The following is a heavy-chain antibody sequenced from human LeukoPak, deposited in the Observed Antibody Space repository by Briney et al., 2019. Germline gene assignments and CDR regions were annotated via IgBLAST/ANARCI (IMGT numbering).Heavy chain of an antibody. CDR1: GGSISSGGYY. V-gene: IGHV4-31*03. D-gene: IGHD3-10*01. CDR3: ARDSLWGYFYYGMDV. CDR2: IYYSGST. Sequence: SETLSLTCTVSGGSISSGGYYWSWIRQHPGKGLEWIGYIYYSGSTYYNPSLKSRVTISVDTSKNQFSLKLSSVTAADTAVYYCARDSLWGYFYYGMDVWGQGTTVTVSS. J-gene: IGHJ6*02.